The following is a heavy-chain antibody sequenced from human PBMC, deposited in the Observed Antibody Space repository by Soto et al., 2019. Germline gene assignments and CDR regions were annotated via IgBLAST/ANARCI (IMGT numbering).Heavy chain of an antibody. CDR2: ISYDGSNK. CDR1: GFTFSSYG. Sequence: QVQLVESGGGVVQPGRSLRLSCAASGFTFSSYGMHWVRQAPGKGLEWVAVISYDGSNKYYADSVKDQFTISSDNSKNTLYLQMNSLRAEDTAVYYCAKIPSRSTGDCWGQGTLVTVSS. J-gene: IGHJ4*02. CDR3: AKIPSRSTGDC. V-gene: IGHV3-30*18. D-gene: IGHD2-21*01.